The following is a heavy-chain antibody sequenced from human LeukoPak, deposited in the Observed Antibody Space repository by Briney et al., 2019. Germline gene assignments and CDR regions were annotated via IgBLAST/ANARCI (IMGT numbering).Heavy chain of an antibody. D-gene: IGHD3-3*01. J-gene: IGHJ4*02. V-gene: IGHV3-7*01. CDR3: ARGNPYDFWSGHALFDY. CDR2: INQDGSEK. CDR1: GFTFSSYW. Sequence: PGGSLRLSCAASGFTFSSYWMSWVRQAPGKGLEWVANINQDGSEKYYVDSVKGRFTISRDNAKNSLYLQMNSLRAEDTAVYYCARGNPYDFWSGHALFDYWGQGTLVTVSS.